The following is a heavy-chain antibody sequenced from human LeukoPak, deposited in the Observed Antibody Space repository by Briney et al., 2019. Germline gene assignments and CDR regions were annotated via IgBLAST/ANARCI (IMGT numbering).Heavy chain of an antibody. V-gene: IGHV1-2*02. CDR1: GYTFTDYY. CDR2: LNPNSGDT. D-gene: IGHD3-10*02. Sequence: ASVRVSCKASGYTFTDYYMHWVRQAPGQGLEWMGWLNPNSGDTNYAPKFQGRVTMTRDTSISTAYMELSRLRSDDTAVYYCARGPYVPFPNWYFDLWGRGTLVTVSS. CDR3: ARGPYVPFPNWYFDL. J-gene: IGHJ2*01.